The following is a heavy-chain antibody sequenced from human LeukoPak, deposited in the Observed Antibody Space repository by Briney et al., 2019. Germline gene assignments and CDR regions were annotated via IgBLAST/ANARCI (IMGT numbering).Heavy chain of an antibody. CDR3: AMVAATRGDAFDI. J-gene: IGHJ3*02. D-gene: IGHD2-15*01. CDR1: GYSFTSYW. V-gene: IGHV5-51*01. CDR2: IYPGDSDT. Sequence: GESLKISCKGSGYSFTSYWIGWVRQMPGKGLEWMGIIYPGDSDTRYSPSFQGQVTISADKSISTAYLQWSSLKASDTAMYHCAMVAATRGDAFDIWGQGTMVTVSS.